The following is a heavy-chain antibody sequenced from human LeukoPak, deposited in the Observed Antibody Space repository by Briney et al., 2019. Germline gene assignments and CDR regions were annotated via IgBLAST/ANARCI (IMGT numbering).Heavy chain of an antibody. J-gene: IGHJ4*02. Sequence: GGSLRLSCAASGFTFSSYGMHWVRQAPGKGLEWVAFIRYDGSNKYYADSVKGRFTISRDNSKNTLYLRMNSLRAEDTAVYYCAKAFEGGSYYGPDYWGQGTLVTVSS. V-gene: IGHV3-30*02. CDR1: GFTFSSYG. CDR3: AKAFEGGSYYGPDY. CDR2: IRYDGSNK. D-gene: IGHD1-26*01.